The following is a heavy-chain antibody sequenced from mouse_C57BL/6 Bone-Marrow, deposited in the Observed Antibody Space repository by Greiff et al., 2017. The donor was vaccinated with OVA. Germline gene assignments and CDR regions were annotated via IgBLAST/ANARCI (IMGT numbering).Heavy chain of an antibody. Sequence: EVQLQESGGGLVKPGGSLKLSCAASGFTFSSYAMSWVRQTPEKRLEWVATISDGGSYTYYPDNVKGRFTISRDNAKNNLYLQMSHLKSEDTAMYYCARGDSSGYGPYFDYWGQGTTLTVSS. V-gene: IGHV5-4*01. CDR3: ARGDSSGYGPYFDY. D-gene: IGHD3-2*02. CDR2: ISDGGSYT. J-gene: IGHJ2*01. CDR1: GFTFSSYA.